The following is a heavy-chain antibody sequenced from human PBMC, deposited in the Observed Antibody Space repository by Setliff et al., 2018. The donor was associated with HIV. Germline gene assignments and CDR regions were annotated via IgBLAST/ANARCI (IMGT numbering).Heavy chain of an antibody. D-gene: IGHD1-1*01. J-gene: IGHJ4*02. V-gene: IGHV4-59*05. CDR1: GGPIRSYY. CDR3: ARLRGLNLEPFDY. CDR2: IYESGST. Sequence: SETLSLTCTVSGGPIRSYYWSWIRQSPGKGLEWIGSIYESGSTYYNPSLKTRVTISVDGSKNQFSLKLSSVTAADTAVYYCARLRGLNLEPFDYWGQGTLVTVSS.